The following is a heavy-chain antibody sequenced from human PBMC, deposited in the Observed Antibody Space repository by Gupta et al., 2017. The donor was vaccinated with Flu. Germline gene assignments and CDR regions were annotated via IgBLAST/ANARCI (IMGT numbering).Heavy chain of an antibody. CDR2: MNPDSGNT. J-gene: IGHJ2*01. Sequence: NWVRQATGQGLEWMGWMNPDSGNTGYAQKFQGRVTMTRNTSIRTAYMEVSSLRSEDTAVYYCARGDYSRYFDLWGRGTLVTVSS. CDR3: ARGDYSRYFDL. D-gene: IGHD4-4*01. V-gene: IGHV1-8*01.